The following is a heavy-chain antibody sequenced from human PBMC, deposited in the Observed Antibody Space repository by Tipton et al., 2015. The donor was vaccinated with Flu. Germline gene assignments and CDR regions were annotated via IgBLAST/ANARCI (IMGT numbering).Heavy chain of an antibody. Sequence: GLVKPSETLSLTCTVSGYSISSRYYWGWIRQPPGKGLEWIGCVYHGGTTYYNPSLKSRVAISLDTSKNQFSLKVRSLTAADTAVYYCARGSGYANVYLDYWGRGNLVTVSS. CDR3: ARGSGYANVYLDY. CDR1: GYSISSRYY. D-gene: IGHD5-12*01. J-gene: IGHJ4*02. V-gene: IGHV4-38-2*02. CDR2: VYHGGTT.